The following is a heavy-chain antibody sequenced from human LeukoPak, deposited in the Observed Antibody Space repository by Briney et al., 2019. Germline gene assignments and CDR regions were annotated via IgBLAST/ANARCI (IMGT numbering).Heavy chain of an antibody. CDR2: IYYSGST. Sequence: SETLSLTCTVSGGSISSDNYYWGWIRQPPGKGLEWIGSIYYSGSTYYNPSLKSRVTISVDTSRNQLSLKLSSVTAADTAVYYCARGFCSSTSCFGGWFDPWGQGTLVTVSS. CDR3: ARGFCSSTSCFGGWFDP. V-gene: IGHV4-39*01. D-gene: IGHD2-2*01. J-gene: IGHJ5*02. CDR1: GGSISSDNYY.